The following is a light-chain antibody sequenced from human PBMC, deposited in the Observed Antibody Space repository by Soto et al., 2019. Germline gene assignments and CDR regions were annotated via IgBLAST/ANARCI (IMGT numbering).Light chain of an antibody. J-gene: IGLJ1*01. CDR2: DVS. CDR3: CSYAGSFFYV. Sequence: QSVLTQLRSVSGSPGQSVTISCTGTSSDVGGYNYVSWYQQHPGKAPKLMIYDVSKRPSGVPDRFSGSKSGNTASLTISGLQAEDEADYYCCSYAGSFFYVFGTGTKVTVL. V-gene: IGLV2-11*01. CDR1: SSDVGGYNY.